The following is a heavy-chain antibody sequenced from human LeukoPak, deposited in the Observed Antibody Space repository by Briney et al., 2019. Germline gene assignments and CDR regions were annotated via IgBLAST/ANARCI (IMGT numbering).Heavy chain of an antibody. V-gene: IGHV3-23*01. CDR1: GFTFSSYA. Sequence: PGGSLRLSCAASGFTFSSYAMSWVRQAPGKGLEWVSAISGSGGSTYYADSVKGRFTISRDNSKNMLYLQMNSLRAEDTAVYYCAKEHYDYVWGSYRYFDYWGQGTLVTVSS. J-gene: IGHJ4*02. CDR2: ISGSGGST. D-gene: IGHD3-16*02. CDR3: AKEHYDYVWGSYRYFDY.